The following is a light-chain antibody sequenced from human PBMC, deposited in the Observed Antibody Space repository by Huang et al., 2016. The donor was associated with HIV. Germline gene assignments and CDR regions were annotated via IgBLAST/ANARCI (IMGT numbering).Light chain of an antibody. CDR1: QSIGTY. CDR3: QQRSKWPLT. J-gene: IGKJ4*01. V-gene: IGKV3-11*01. Sequence: EIVLTQSPVTLSLSPGDRATLSCRASQSIGTYLAWYQQKSGQAPRLLIYDVSNRAACVPARFSASVSETDFTLTIASLDPDDFTIYHCQQRSKWPLTFGGGTKVEMK. CDR2: DVS.